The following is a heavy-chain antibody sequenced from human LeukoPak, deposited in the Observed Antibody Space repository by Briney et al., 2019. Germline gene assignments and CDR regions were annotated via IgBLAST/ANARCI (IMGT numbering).Heavy chain of an antibody. V-gene: IGHV3-21*01. D-gene: IGHD6-13*01. CDR1: GFTFSSYS. CDR2: ISSSSSYI. Sequence: GGSLRLSCAASGFTFSSYSMNWVRQAPGKGLEWVSSISSSSSYIYYADSVKGRFTISRDNAKNSLYLQMNSLRAEDTAVYYCARDLWVSLGYNIWGQGTMVTVSS. CDR3: ARDLWVSLGYNI. J-gene: IGHJ3*02.